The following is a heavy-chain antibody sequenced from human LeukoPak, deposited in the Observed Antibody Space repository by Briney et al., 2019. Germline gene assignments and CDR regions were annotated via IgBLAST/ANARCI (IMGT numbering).Heavy chain of an antibody. Sequence: SETLSLTCTVSGGSISSYYWSWIRQPPGKGLEWIGYIYFSGSTNYNPSLKSRVTISVDTSKNQFSLKLSSVTAADTAVYYCTRGSIAYYYMDVWGKGTTVTISS. V-gene: IGHV4-59*01. D-gene: IGHD3-22*01. CDR1: GGSISSYY. CDR2: IYFSGST. J-gene: IGHJ6*03. CDR3: TRGSIAYYYMDV.